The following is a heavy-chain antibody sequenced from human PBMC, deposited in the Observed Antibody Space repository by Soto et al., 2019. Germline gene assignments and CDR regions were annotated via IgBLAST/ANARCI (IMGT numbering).Heavy chain of an antibody. V-gene: IGHV1-3*01. CDR2: INAGNGNT. J-gene: IGHJ5*02. CDR1: GYTFTSYA. Sequence: QVQLVQSGAGVKKPGASVKVSCKASGYTFTSYAMHWVRQAPGQRLEWMGWINAGNGNTKYSQKFQGRVTITRDTSASTAYMELSSLRSEDTAVYYCARVSVAAAGNWFDPWGQGTLVTVSS. D-gene: IGHD6-13*01. CDR3: ARVSVAAAGNWFDP.